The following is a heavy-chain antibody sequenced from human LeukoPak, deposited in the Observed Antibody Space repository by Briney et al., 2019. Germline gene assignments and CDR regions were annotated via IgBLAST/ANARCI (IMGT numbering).Heavy chain of an antibody. J-gene: IGHJ4*02. Sequence: PGGSLRLSCAASGFTFSNYAMHWVRRAPGKGLEWVSGITGSGDKTYYTDSLKGRFTISRDNSKNTLFLQITSLRADDTAVYYCAKDRVTTVTTFFSQFDFWGQGTLVTVSS. D-gene: IGHD4-11*01. CDR3: AKDRVTTVTTFFSQFDF. CDR1: GFTFSNYA. CDR2: ITGSGDKT. V-gene: IGHV3-23*01.